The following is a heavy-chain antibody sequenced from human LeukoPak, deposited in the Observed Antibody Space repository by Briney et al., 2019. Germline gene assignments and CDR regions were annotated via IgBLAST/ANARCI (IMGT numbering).Heavy chain of an antibody. V-gene: IGHV3-7*01. CDR2: IKQDGSDK. Sequence: PGGSLRLSCVASGFTFSGSWMRWVRQAPGKALEWVANIKQDGSDKYYVDSVKGRFTISRDNAKSSLYLQVDSLRADDTAVYYCTRGRAAFAYWGQGTLVTVSS. CDR3: TRGRAAFAY. J-gene: IGHJ4*02. CDR1: GFTFSGSW.